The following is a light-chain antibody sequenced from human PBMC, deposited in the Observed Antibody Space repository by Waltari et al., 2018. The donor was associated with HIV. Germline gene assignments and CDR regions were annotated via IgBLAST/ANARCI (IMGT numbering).Light chain of an antibody. CDR1: SPNIGSNR. Sequence: QSVLTQPPSVSAAPGQKVTISCSGSSPNIGSNRVFWYQQLPGTAPKLLIYYNTKRPSGIPDRFSGSKSGTLATLGITGLQTGDEADYYCGTWDSSLSAVLFGGGTKLTVL. V-gene: IGLV1-51*01. CDR3: GTWDSSLSAVL. J-gene: IGLJ2*01. CDR2: YNT.